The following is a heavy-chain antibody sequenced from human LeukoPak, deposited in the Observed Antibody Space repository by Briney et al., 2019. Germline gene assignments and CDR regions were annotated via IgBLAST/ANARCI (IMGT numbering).Heavy chain of an antibody. J-gene: IGHJ4*02. CDR2: INTNTGNP. CDR3: ARGNPGAPLDY. D-gene: IGHD1-26*01. V-gene: IGHV7-4-1*02. Sequence: ASVKVSCKASGYTFTSYAMHWVRQAPGQGLEWMGWINTNTGNPAYAQGFTGRFVFSLDTSVSTAYLQISSLKADDTAVYYCARGNPGAPLDYWGQGTLVTVSS. CDR1: GYTFTSYA.